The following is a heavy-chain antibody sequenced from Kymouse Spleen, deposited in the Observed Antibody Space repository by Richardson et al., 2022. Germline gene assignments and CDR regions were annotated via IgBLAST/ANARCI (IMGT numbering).Heavy chain of an antibody. D-gene: IGHD6-13*01. CDR1: GGSFSGYY. V-gene: IGHV4-34*01. CDR2: INHSGST. Sequence: QVQLQQWGAGLLKPSETLSLTCAVYGGSFSGYYWSWIRQPPGKGLEWIGEINHSGSTNYNPSLKSRVTISVDTSKNQFSLKLSSVTAADTAVYYCARDGYSSSYDAFDIWGQGTMVTVSS. CDR3: ARDGYSSSYDAFDI. J-gene: IGHJ3*02.